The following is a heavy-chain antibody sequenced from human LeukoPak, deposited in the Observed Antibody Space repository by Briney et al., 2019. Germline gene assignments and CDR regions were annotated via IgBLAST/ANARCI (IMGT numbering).Heavy chain of an antibody. J-gene: IGHJ5*02. Sequence: RPSETLSLTCTVSGGSISSYYWSWIRQPPGKGLEWIGYIYYSGSTNYNPSLKSRVTISVDTSKNQFSLKLSSVTAADTAVYYCARDYYNDSSGYWFDPWGQGTLVTVSS. CDR1: GGSISSYY. CDR2: IYYSGST. D-gene: IGHD3-22*01. V-gene: IGHV4-59*01. CDR3: ARDYYNDSSGYWFDP.